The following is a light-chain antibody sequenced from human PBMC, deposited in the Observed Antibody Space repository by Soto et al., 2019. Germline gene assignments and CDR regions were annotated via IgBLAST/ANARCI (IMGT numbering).Light chain of an antibody. J-gene: IGKJ3*01. Sequence: DIQMTQSPSTLSASVGDRVTITCRASQSISSWLAWYQQKPGKAPKLLIYKASNLESGVQSRFSGSGSGTEFNLTISSLQPDDCATYYCQQYNSYPLTFGPGTKVDIK. CDR1: QSISSW. CDR2: KAS. V-gene: IGKV1-5*03. CDR3: QQYNSYPLT.